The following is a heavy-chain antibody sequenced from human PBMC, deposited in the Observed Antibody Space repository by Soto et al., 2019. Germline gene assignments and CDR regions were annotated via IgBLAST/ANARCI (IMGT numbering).Heavy chain of an antibody. J-gene: IGHJ6*02. D-gene: IGHD3-10*01. V-gene: IGHV3-30-3*01. Sequence: GGSLRLSCAASGFTFSSYAMHWVRQAPGKGLEWVAVISYDGSNKYYADSVKGRFTISRDNSKNTLYLQMNSLRAEDTAVYYCATTYYYGSGSYRPPGVYYYYYGMDVWGQGTTVTVS. CDR1: GFTFSSYA. CDR2: ISYDGSNK. CDR3: ATTYYYGSGSYRPPGVYYYYYGMDV.